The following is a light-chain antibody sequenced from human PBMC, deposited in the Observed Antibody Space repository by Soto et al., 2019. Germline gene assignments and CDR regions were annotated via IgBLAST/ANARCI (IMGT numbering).Light chain of an antibody. CDR1: SGHSNYA. Sequence: QLVLTQSPSASASLGASVKLTCTLSSGHSNYAIAWHQQQSEKGPRYLMKVNSDGSHSKGDGIPDRFSGSSSGAARYLSISSLQSEDEADYYCQTWATGPHVFGTGTKVTVL. J-gene: IGLJ1*01. V-gene: IGLV4-69*01. CDR2: VNSDGSH. CDR3: QTWATGPHV.